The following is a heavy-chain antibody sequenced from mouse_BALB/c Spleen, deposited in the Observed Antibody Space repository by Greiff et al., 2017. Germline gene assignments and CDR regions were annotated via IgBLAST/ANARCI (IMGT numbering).Heavy chain of an antibody. CDR1: GYAFSSYW. CDR3: ARCYDYDYYAMDY. J-gene: IGHJ4*01. Sequence: QVQLQQSGAELVRPGSSVKISCKASGYAFSSYWRNWVKQRPGQGLEWIGQIYPGDGDTNYNGKFKGKATLTADKSSSTAYMQLSSLTSEDSAVYFCARCYDYDYYAMDYWGQGTSVTVSS. D-gene: IGHD2-4*01. CDR2: IYPGDGDT. V-gene: IGHV1-80*01.